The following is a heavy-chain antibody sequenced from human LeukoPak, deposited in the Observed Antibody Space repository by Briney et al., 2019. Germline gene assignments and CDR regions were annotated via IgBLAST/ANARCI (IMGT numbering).Heavy chain of an antibody. D-gene: IGHD3-22*01. CDR2: IRYDGSNK. CDR3: AKDVPHYYDSSGYSLY. CDR1: GFTFSSYG. V-gene: IGHV3-30*02. Sequence: PGGSLRLSCAASGFTFSSYGMHWVRQAPGKGLEWVAFIRYDGSNKYYADSVKGRFTISRDNSKNTLYLQMNSLRAEDTAVYYCAKDVPHYYDSSGYSLYWGQGTLVTVSS. J-gene: IGHJ4*02.